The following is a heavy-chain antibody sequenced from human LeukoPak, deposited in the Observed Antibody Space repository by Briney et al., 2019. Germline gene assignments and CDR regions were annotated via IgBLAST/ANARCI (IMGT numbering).Heavy chain of an antibody. Sequence: GESLKISCKGSGYTFINQWIAWVRQMPGKGLEWMGIIYPGDSDTRYSPSFQGQVTISADKSISAAYLQWSSLKASDTAMYYCASMITFGGVIATYAFDYWGQGTLVTVSS. J-gene: IGHJ4*02. CDR1: GYTFINQW. D-gene: IGHD3-16*02. CDR2: IYPGDSDT. V-gene: IGHV5-51*01. CDR3: ASMITFGGVIATYAFDY.